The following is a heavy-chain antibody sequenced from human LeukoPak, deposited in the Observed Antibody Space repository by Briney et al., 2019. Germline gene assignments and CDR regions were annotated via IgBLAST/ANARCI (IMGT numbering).Heavy chain of an antibody. CDR3: AKDLWGSIADYFDY. D-gene: IGHD2-15*01. CDR2: IGTAGDT. CDR1: GFTFSRYD. Sequence: PGGSLRLSCAASGFTFSRYDMHWVRQATGKGLEWVSAIGTAGDTYYPGSVKGRFTISRDNSKNTLYLLMNSQRAEDTAIYYCAKDLWGSIADYFDYWGQGTLVSVSS. V-gene: IGHV3-13*04. J-gene: IGHJ4*02.